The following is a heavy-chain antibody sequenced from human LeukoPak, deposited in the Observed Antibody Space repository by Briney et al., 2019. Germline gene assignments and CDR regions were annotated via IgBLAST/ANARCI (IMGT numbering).Heavy chain of an antibody. Sequence: PGESLQISCQGSGCSFTSYWIGWVRQLPGKGLEWMGIIYPGDSDTRYSPSFQGQVTISADKSISTAYLQWSSLKASDTAMYYCARQRGMTTVAGDAFDIWGQGTMVTVSS. CDR1: GCSFTSYW. CDR3: ARQRGMTTVAGDAFDI. CDR2: IYPGDSDT. J-gene: IGHJ3*02. D-gene: IGHD4-17*01. V-gene: IGHV5-51*01.